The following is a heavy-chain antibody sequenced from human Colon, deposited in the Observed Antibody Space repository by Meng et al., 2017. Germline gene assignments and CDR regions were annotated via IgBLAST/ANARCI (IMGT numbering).Heavy chain of an antibody. CDR1: GFTFSGSD. V-gene: IGHV3-73*01. J-gene: IGHJ3*02. Sequence: GGSLKISCVVSGFTFSGSDVHWVRQASGKGLEWVGCIRSKTDTYATAFAASVKGRFTISRDDSKNTAYLQLNSLKTEDTAVYYCTVFSRGHIWGQGTMVTVSS. CDR2: IRSKTDTYAT. CDR3: TVFSRGHI. D-gene: IGHD3-3*02.